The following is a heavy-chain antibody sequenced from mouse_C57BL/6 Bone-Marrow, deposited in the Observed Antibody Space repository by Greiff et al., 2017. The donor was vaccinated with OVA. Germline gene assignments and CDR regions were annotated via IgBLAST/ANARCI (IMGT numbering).Heavy chain of an antibody. CDR3: RTAYGNYVDVDY. D-gene: IGHD2-1*01. V-gene: IGHV14-4*01. CDR1: GFNIKDDY. CDR2: IDPENGDT. J-gene: IGHJ2*01. Sequence: DVLLVESGAELVRPGASVKLSCTASGFNIKDDYMHWVKQRPEQGLEWIGWIDPENGDTEYASQFQGKAPITADTSSNTAYLQLSSLTSEDAADYYCRTAYGNYVDVDYWGQGTTLTVSS.